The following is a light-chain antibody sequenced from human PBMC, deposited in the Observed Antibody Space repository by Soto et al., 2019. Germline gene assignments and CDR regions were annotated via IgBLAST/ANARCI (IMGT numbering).Light chain of an antibody. V-gene: IGLV2-23*01. CDR1: SSDVGTYNL. CDR3: CSYAGSNTWV. J-gene: IGLJ3*02. CDR2: QGS. Sequence: QSALTQPASVSGSPGQSSTISCTGTSSDVGTYNLVSWYQQHPGEAPKVMIYQGSKRPSGVSNRFSGSKSGNTASLTISGLQAEDEADYYCCSYAGSNTWVFGGGTKLTVL.